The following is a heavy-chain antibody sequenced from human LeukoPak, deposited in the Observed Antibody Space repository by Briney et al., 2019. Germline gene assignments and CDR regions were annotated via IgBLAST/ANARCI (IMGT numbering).Heavy chain of an antibody. Sequence: GESLKISCKGSGYSFTSYWIGWVRQMPGKGLEWMGIIYPGDSDTRYSPSFQGQVTISADKSISTAYLQWSSLKASDTAMYYCARHRTLEWLTNYYHYYMDVWGKGTTVTVSS. V-gene: IGHV5-51*01. CDR1: GYSFTSYW. CDR3: ARHRTLEWLTNYYHYYMDV. D-gene: IGHD3-3*01. J-gene: IGHJ6*03. CDR2: IYPGDSDT.